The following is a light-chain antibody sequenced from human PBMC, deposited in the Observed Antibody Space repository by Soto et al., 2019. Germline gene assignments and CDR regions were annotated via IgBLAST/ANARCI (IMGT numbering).Light chain of an antibody. Sequence: DIQMTQSPSSLSASVGDRITISCRATQNIAIFVNWYQHKAGKAPRLLIHAASTLHGGVPSRFSGSGSGTDFTLTISSLQPEDFATYYCQQTYSTPITFGHGTRLEIK. CDR3: QQTYSTPIT. J-gene: IGKJ5*01. CDR1: QNIAIF. CDR2: AAS. V-gene: IGKV1-39*01.